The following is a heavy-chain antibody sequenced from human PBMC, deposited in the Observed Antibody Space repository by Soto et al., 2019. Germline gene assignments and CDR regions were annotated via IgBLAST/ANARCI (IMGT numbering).Heavy chain of an antibody. CDR3: ARSSVAGSFDY. D-gene: IGHD6-19*01. CDR1: GFTFSSYD. J-gene: IGHJ4*02. CDR2: IGTAGDT. Sequence: GGSLRLSCAASGFTFSSYDMHWVRQATGKGLEWVSAIGTAGDTYYPGSVKGRFTISRENAKNSLYLQMNSLRAGDTAVYYCARSSVAGSFDYWGQGTLVTVSS. V-gene: IGHV3-13*01.